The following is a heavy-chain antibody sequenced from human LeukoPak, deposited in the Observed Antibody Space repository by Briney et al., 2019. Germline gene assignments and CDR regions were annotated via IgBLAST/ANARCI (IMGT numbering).Heavy chain of an antibody. CDR3: ARVDTAMVRGFDY. J-gene: IGHJ4*02. CDR1: GGSISTYY. D-gene: IGHD5-18*01. V-gene: IGHV4-59*12. Sequence: SETLSLTCTVSGGSISTYYWSWIRQPPGKGLEWIGYVYYSGATNYNPSLKSRVTISLDTSKNQFSLRLTSVTAADTAVYYCARVDTAMVRGFDYWGQGTLVTVSS. CDR2: VYYSGAT.